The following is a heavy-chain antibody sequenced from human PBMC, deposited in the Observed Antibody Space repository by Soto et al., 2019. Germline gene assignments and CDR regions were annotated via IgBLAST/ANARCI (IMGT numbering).Heavy chain of an antibody. CDR3: ARGREYDFWSGYYTRGWFDP. J-gene: IGHJ5*02. V-gene: IGHV1-8*01. CDR2: MNPNSGNT. Sequence: ASVKASCKASGYTFTCYDINWVRRATGQGLEWMGWMNPNSGNTGYAQKFQGRVTMTRNTSISTAYMELSSLRSEDTAVYYCARGREYDFWSGYYTRGWFDPWGQGTLVTVSS. CDR1: GYTFTCYD. D-gene: IGHD3-3*01.